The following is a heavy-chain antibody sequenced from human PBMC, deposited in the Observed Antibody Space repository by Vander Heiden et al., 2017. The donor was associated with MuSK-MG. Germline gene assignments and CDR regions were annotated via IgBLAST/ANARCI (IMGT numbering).Heavy chain of an antibody. CDR3: ARAPPDSAYYFDY. D-gene: IGHD3-22*01. Sequence: QVQLQQWGAGLLKPSETLSLTCAVYGGSFSGNYWSWIRQPPGKGLEWIGEINHSGSTKYTPALKSRVTISVDTAKNQFSLKLSSVTAADTAVYYCARAPPDSAYYFDYWCQGTLVTVSS. CDR1: GGSFSGNY. CDR2: INHSGST. V-gene: IGHV4-34*02. J-gene: IGHJ4*02.